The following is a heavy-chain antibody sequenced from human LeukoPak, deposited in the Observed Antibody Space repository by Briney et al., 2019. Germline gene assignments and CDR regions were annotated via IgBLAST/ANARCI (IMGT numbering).Heavy chain of an antibody. Sequence: PSETLSLTCTGSGGSISSYYWSWIRQPPGKGLEGIGDIYYSGSTNYNPSLKSRVTISVDTSKNQFSLKLSSVTAADTAVYYCARRSITTAGGAFDIWGQGTMVTVSS. CDR3: ARRSITTAGGAFDI. CDR1: GGSISSYY. J-gene: IGHJ3*02. D-gene: IGHD3-10*01. V-gene: IGHV4-59*08. CDR2: IYYSGST.